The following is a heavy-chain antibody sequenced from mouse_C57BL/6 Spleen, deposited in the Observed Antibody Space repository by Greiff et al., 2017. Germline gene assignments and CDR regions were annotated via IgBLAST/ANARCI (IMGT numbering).Heavy chain of an antibody. Sequence: QVHLQQPGAELVKPGASVKLSCKASGYTFTSYWMHWVKQTPGKGLEWIGMIHTTGGSTNSNDKFKSKATLPVDKSSSTVYMQLSSLTSEDDAVYYCARCYYGSSYGAYWGQGTLVTVSS. CDR1: GYTFTSYW. CDR3: ARCYYGSSYGAY. CDR2: IHTTGGST. V-gene: IGHV1-64*01. J-gene: IGHJ3*01. D-gene: IGHD1-1*01.